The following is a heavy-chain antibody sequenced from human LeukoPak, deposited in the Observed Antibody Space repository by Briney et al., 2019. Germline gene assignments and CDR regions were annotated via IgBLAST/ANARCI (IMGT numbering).Heavy chain of an antibody. CDR2: IREDGSDK. CDR1: GFTLSNYW. CDR3: AKGYCSSTSCYIYNY. V-gene: IGHV3-7*03. J-gene: IGHJ4*02. Sequence: GGSLRLSCATSGFTLSNYWMSWVRQAPGKGLEWVANIREDGSDKYYVDSVKGRFTISRDNAKNSLYLQMNSLRAEDTALYYCAKGYCSSTSCYIYNYWGQGTLVTVSS. D-gene: IGHD2-2*02.